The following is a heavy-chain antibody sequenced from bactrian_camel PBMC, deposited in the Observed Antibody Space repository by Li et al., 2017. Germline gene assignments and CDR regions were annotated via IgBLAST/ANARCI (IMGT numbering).Heavy chain of an antibody. J-gene: IGHJ4*01. CDR3: AAARFARFYSDYAANPQRYNF. Sequence: QVQLVESGGGSVQAGGSLRLSCAVSGVTYNGYCMGWFRQAPGKERERVATVSPGGTKTYYADSVKGRFTISQGNAKSTVYLQMNDLKPEDTAMYYCAAARFARFYSDYAANPQRYNFWGQGTQVTVS. CDR1: GVTYNGYC. V-gene: IGHV3S25*01. D-gene: IGHD4*01. CDR2: VSPGGTKT.